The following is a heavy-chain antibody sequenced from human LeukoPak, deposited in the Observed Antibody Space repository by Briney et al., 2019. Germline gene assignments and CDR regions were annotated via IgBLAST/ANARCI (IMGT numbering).Heavy chain of an antibody. J-gene: IGHJ5*02. Sequence: GGSLRLSCAASGFTVSSNYMSWVRQAPGKGLEWVSVIYSGGSTYYADSVKGRFTISRDNSKNTLYLQMNSLRAEDTAVYYCARGEYSSSWYWFDPWGQGTLVTVSS. CDR3: ARGEYSSSWYWFDP. CDR2: IYSGGST. CDR1: GFTVSSNY. D-gene: IGHD6-13*01. V-gene: IGHV3-53*01.